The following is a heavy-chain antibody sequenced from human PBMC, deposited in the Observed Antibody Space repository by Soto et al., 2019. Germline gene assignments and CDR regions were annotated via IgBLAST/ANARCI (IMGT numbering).Heavy chain of an antibody. CDR1: GFAFYYYN. J-gene: IGHJ6*02. D-gene: IGHD3-16*01. CDR2: ISGSGIDI. V-gene: IGHV3-21*04. Sequence: GGSLRLSCAASGFAFYYYNMNWVRQAPGRGLEWVSSISGSGIDIHFTDSVKGRFTISSDKSQNTLYLQMDSLRVEDTAVYYCARDSGMIWGSYGADVWGQGTTVTVSS. CDR3: ARDSGMIWGSYGADV.